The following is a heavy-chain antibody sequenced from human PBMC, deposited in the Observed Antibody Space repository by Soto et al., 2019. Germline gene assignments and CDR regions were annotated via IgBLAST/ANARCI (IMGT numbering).Heavy chain of an antibody. J-gene: IGHJ4*02. Sequence: SETLSLTCSVSGDSISPNYWSWIRQPPGKGLEWIGYIYYSGSISYKSSLKNRVTMSVDTSTNRFSLRLSSVTAADTAVYYCARVHYDILTAYSYYFDSWGQGNLVTVSS. CDR3: ARVHYDILTAYSYYFDS. CDR1: GDSISPNY. V-gene: IGHV4-59*01. D-gene: IGHD3-9*01. CDR2: IYYSGSI.